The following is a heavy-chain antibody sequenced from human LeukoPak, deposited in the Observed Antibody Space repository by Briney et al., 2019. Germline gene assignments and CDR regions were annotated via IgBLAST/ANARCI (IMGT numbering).Heavy chain of an antibody. V-gene: IGHV3-23*01. CDR1: GFTFSSYS. CDR3: AKRHSSGWFYFDD. J-gene: IGHJ4*02. CDR2: VSKSGSHT. Sequence: GGSLRLSCAASGFTFSSYSMNWVRQAPGKGLEWVSTVSKSGSHTYYADSVKGRFTISRDNSKNTLYLQMNSLRAEDTAVYYCAKRHSSGWFYFDDWGQGTLVSVSS. D-gene: IGHD6-19*01.